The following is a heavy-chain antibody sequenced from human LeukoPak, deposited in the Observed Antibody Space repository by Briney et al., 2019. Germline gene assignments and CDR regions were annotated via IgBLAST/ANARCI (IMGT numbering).Heavy chain of an antibody. Sequence: ASVKVSCKVSGYTFTDSYVHWVQQAPGKGLEWMGLVDPEDGETIYAENFQGRLTITADTSTDTAYLELNSLRSEDTAIYYCATQLRALYYCDSWGQGTLVTVSS. CDR3: ATQLRALYYCDS. J-gene: IGHJ4*02. CDR2: VDPEDGET. CDR1: GYTFTDSY. D-gene: IGHD3-10*01. V-gene: IGHV1-69-2*01.